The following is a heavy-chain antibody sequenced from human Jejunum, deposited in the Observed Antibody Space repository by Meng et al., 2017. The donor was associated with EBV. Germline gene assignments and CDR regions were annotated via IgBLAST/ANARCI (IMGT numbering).Heavy chain of an antibody. CDR3: ARLGGYASGTYYPIDP. V-gene: IGHV4-34*01. J-gene: IGHJ5*02. CDR1: GGSFSDYY. D-gene: IGHD3-10*01. CDR2: INHGGGA. Sequence: QVQLQYWGAGLLTPSETLSLTCALYGGSFSDYYWTWSRQPPGKGLEWIGEINHGGGAICNPSLKSRVTISVDTSKNQFSLKLSSVTAADTAVYYCARLGGYASGTYYPIDPWGQGTLVTVSS.